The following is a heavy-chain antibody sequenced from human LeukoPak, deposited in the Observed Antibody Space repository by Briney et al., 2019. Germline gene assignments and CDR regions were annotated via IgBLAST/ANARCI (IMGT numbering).Heavy chain of an antibody. D-gene: IGHD6-19*01. CDR1: GFTFTTYW. CDR2: IYSGGST. Sequence: GGSLRLSCAASGFTFTTYWMTWVRQAPGKGLEWVSVIYSGGSTYYADSVKGRFTISRDNSKNTLYLQMNSLRAEGTAVYYCARSPIAVPGIAVAGDFDYWGQGTLVTVSS. CDR3: ARSPIAVPGIAVAGDFDY. V-gene: IGHV3-66*01. J-gene: IGHJ4*02.